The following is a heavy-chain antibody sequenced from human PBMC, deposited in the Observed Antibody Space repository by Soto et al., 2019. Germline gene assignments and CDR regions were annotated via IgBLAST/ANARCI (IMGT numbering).Heavy chain of an antibody. Sequence: EASVKVSCKASGGTFSSYTISWVRQAPGQGLEWMGRIIPILGIANYAQKFQGRVTITADKSTSTAYMELSSLRSEDTAVYYCARDPPYYYDSSGYLPNYYGMDCWGQGTTVTVSS. CDR2: IIPILGIA. CDR1: GGTFSSYT. D-gene: IGHD3-22*01. J-gene: IGHJ6*02. CDR3: ARDPPYYYDSSGYLPNYYGMDC. V-gene: IGHV1-69*04.